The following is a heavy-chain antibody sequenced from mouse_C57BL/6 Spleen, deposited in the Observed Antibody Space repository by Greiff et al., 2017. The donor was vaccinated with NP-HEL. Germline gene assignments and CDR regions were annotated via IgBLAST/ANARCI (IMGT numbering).Heavy chain of an antibody. Sequence: EVKVVESGGGLVKPGGSLKLSCAASGFTFSSYAMSWVRQTPDKRLEWVATISDGGSYTYSPDNVKGRFTISRDNAKNNLYLQMSHLKSEDTAMYYCARDGDYGAMDYWGQGTSVTVSS. D-gene: IGHD2-4*01. CDR1: GFTFSSYA. CDR2: ISDGGSYT. J-gene: IGHJ4*01. CDR3: ARDGDYGAMDY. V-gene: IGHV5-4*01.